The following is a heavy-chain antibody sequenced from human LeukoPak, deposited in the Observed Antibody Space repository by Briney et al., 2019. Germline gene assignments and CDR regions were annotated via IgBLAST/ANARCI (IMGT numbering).Heavy chain of an antibody. V-gene: IGHV4-39*07. Sequence: SETLSLTCTVSGGSISSSSYYWGWIRQPPGKGLEWIGSIYYSGSTYYNPSLKSRVTISVDTSKNQFSLKLSSVTAADTAVYYCARIMVRGVIRRSGFDYWGQGTLVTVSS. CDR3: ARIMVRGVIRRSGFDY. J-gene: IGHJ4*02. CDR2: IYYSGST. D-gene: IGHD3-10*01. CDR1: GGSISSSSYY.